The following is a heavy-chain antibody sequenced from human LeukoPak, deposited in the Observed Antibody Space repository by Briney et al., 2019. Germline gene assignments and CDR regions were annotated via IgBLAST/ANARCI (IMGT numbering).Heavy chain of an antibody. CDR1: GYTFTSYY. Sequence: GASVKVSRKASGYTFTSYYMHWVRQAPGQGLEWMGIINPSGGSTSYAQKFQGRVTMTRDTSTSTVYMELSSLRSEDTAVHYCARSITMIDDYWGQGTLVTVSS. J-gene: IGHJ4*02. CDR2: INPSGGST. V-gene: IGHV1-46*01. D-gene: IGHD3-22*01. CDR3: ARSITMIDDY.